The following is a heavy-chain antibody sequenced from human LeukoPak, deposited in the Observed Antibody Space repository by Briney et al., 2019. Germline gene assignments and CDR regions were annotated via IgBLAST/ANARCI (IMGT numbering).Heavy chain of an antibody. CDR3: ARGLYCSSTSCYPFDY. D-gene: IGHD2-2*01. CDR1: GGSISNNYYY. V-gene: IGHV4-39*07. CDR2: IYYSGST. Sequence: SETLSLTCSVSGGSISNNYYYWGWIRQPPGKGLEWIGSIYYSGSTYYNPSLKSRVTISVDTSKNQFSLKLSSVTAADTAVYYCARGLYCSSTSCYPFDYWGQGTLVTVSS. J-gene: IGHJ4*02.